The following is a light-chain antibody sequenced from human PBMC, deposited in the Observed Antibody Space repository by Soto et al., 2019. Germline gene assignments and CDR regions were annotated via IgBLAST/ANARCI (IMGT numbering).Light chain of an antibody. CDR2: DAY. CDR1: QSVSSY. Sequence: EIVLTQSPATLSLSPGERATLSCRASQSVSSYLAWYQQKPGQAPRLLIYDAYNRATGTPARFSGSGSGTDFTLTISSLEPEDFAVYYCQQRSNWPPYMYTFGQGTKLEIK. CDR3: QQRSNWPPYMYT. J-gene: IGKJ2*01. V-gene: IGKV3-11*01.